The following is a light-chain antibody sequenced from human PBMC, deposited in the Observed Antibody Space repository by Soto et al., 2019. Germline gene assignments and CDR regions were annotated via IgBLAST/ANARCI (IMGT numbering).Light chain of an antibody. V-gene: IGLV1-44*01. CDR1: SSSIGSNT. CDR3: AAWDDSLNGWV. CDR2: SNN. Sequence: XSVLTQPPSASGTPGQRVTISCSGSSSSIGSNTVNWYQQLPGTAPKLLIYSNNQRPSGVPDRFSGSKSGTSASLAISGLQSEDEADYYCAAWDDSLNGWVFGGGTQLTVL. J-gene: IGLJ3*02.